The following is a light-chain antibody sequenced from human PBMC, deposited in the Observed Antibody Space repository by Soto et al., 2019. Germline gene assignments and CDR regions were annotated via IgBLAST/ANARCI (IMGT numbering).Light chain of an antibody. J-gene: IGLJ1*01. CDR1: SSNIGAGYA. CDR2: GTS. Sequence: QSVLTQPPSVSGAPGQRVTISCTGSSSNIGAGYAVHWYQQLPGTAPKLLIYGTSNRPSGVPDRFSGSKSGTSASLAITGLQAEDEADYYCQAYDSSLSVFYAFGTGTKVTVL. V-gene: IGLV1-40*01. CDR3: QAYDSSLSVFYA.